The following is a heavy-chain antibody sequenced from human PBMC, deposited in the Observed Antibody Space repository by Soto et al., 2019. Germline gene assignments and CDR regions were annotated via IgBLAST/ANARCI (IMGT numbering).Heavy chain of an antibody. Sequence: SETLSLTCTVSGVSISSYYWSWIRQPPGKGLEWIGYIYYSGSTNYNPFLKSRVTISVETSKNQFSLKLSSVTAADTAVYYCARGGLGGYEAYFDYWGQGTLVTVSS. V-gene: IGHV4-59*01. CDR1: GVSISSYY. J-gene: IGHJ4*02. D-gene: IGHD5-12*01. CDR3: ARGGLGGYEAYFDY. CDR2: IYYSGST.